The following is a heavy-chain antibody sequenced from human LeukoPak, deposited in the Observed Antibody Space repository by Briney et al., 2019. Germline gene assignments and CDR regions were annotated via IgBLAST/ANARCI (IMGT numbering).Heavy chain of an antibody. Sequence: GGSLRLSCAASGFTFSGYWRHWVRQAPGKGLVWVSRVATGGTGPSYADSVKGRFTISRDNAKNTLYLQMNSLSAEDTAVYFCARDMGPYGGSPGASWGQGTLVTVSS. D-gene: IGHD4-23*01. CDR2: VATGGTGP. CDR1: GFTFSGYW. CDR3: ARDMGPYGGSPGAS. J-gene: IGHJ5*02. V-gene: IGHV3-74*01.